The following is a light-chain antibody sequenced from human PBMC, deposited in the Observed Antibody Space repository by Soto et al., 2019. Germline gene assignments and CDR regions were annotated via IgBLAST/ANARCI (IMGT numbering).Light chain of an antibody. Sequence: AIQLTQSPSSLSASVGDRVTITCRASQGIRSALAWYQQKPGKAPKLLIYDASSLESGVPSRFSGSGSGTDFTLTISSLQPADFATYYWQQFNNYPSFGQGTRLEIK. CDR1: QGIRSA. CDR3: QQFNNYPS. J-gene: IGKJ5*01. V-gene: IGKV1D-13*01. CDR2: DAS.